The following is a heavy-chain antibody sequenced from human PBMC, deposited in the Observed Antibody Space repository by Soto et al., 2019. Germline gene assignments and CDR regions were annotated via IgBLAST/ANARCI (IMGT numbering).Heavy chain of an antibody. CDR2: FDPEDGET. J-gene: IGHJ5*02. CDR3: ATGGGYGSGSYYYHRFEP. CDR1: GYTLTELS. V-gene: IGHV1-24*01. D-gene: IGHD3-10*01. Sequence: ALVKVSCKVSGYTLTELSMHWVRQAPGKGLEWMGGFDPEDGETIYAQKFQGRVTMTEDTSTDTAYMELSSLRSEDTAVYYCATGGGYGSGSYYYHRFEPWGQGTLATVPS.